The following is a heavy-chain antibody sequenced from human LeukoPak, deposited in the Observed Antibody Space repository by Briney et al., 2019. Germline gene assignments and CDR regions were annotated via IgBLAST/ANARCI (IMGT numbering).Heavy chain of an antibody. CDR3: ARDSGSYYGY. CDR2: IYYSGST. Sequence: IPSETLSLTCTVSGGSISSGDYDWRWIRQPQGKGLEWIGYIYYSGSTYYNPSLKSRVTISVDTSKNQFSLKLSSVTAADTAVYYCARDSGSYYGYWGQGTLVTVSS. D-gene: IGHD1-26*01. J-gene: IGHJ4*02. V-gene: IGHV4-30-4*08. CDR1: GGSISSGDYD.